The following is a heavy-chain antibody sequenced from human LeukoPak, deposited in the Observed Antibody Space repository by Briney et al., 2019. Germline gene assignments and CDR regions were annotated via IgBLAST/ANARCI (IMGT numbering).Heavy chain of an antibody. D-gene: IGHD6-19*01. V-gene: IGHV4-30-2*01. CDR2: IYYSGST. J-gene: IGHJ4*02. Sequence: PSQTLSLTCAVSGGSISSGGYSWSWIRQPPGKGLEWIGYIYYSGSTSYSPSLKNRLTISVDRSMNQFSLKLSSVTAADTAVYYCARGSVAGTGLFDYWGQGTLVTVSS. CDR3: ARGSVAGTGLFDY. CDR1: GGSISSGGYS.